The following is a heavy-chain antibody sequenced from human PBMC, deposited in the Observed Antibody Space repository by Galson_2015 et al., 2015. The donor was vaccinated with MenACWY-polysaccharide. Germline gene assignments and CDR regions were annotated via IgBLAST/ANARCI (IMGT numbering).Heavy chain of an antibody. D-gene: IGHD2-2*01. CDR2: ISAYNGNT. J-gene: IGHJ4*02. CDR1: GYTFTSYG. CDR3: ARDALTVVVPAATPDY. V-gene: IGHV1-18*01. Sequence: SVKVSCKASGYTFTSYGISWVRQAPGQGLEWMGWISAYNGNTNYAQKLQSRVTMTTDTSTRTDYIEIRSLRSDDTAVYYCARDALTVVVPAATPDYGGQGTRVTVSS.